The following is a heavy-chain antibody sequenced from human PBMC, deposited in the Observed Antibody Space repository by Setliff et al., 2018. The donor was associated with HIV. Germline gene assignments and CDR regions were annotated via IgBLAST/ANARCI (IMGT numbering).Heavy chain of an antibody. Sequence: SVKVSCKASGGTFSSFALSWVRRAPGQGLEWVGGIIPLLGMAHYAQNFQGRVAITADESTSTVYMELNSLTSEDTAVYYCARGYSSGWRAFDIWGQGTMVTVSS. CDR3: ARGYSSGWRAFDI. CDR1: GGTFSSFA. J-gene: IGHJ3*02. D-gene: IGHD6-19*01. CDR2: IIPLLGMA. V-gene: IGHV1-69*10.